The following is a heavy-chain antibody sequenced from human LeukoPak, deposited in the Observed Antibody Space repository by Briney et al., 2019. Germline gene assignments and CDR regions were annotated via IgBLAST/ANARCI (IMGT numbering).Heavy chain of an antibody. V-gene: IGHV1-3*01. D-gene: IGHD6-13*01. CDR2: INAGNGNT. Sequence: ASVKVSCKASGYTFTGYYMHWVRQAPGQGLEWMGWINAGNGNTKYSQKFQGRVTITRDTSASTAYMELSSLRSEDTAVYYCARDRTPYSSSWYGPFDYWGQGTLVTVSS. CDR3: ARDRTPYSSSWYGPFDY. CDR1: GYTFTGYY. J-gene: IGHJ4*02.